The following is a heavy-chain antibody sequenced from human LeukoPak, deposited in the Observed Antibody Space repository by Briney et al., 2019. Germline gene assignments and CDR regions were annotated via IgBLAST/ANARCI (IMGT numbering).Heavy chain of an antibody. V-gene: IGHV1-18*01. CDR3: ARVARYCGGDCYSWALSLFDY. Sequence: GASVKVSCKASGYTFTSYGISWVRQAPGQGLEWMGWISAYNGNTNYAQKLQGRVTMTTDTSTSTAYMELRSLRSDDAAVYYCARVARYCGGDCYSWALSLFDYWGQGTLVTVSS. D-gene: IGHD2-21*02. J-gene: IGHJ4*02. CDR2: ISAYNGNT. CDR1: GYTFTSYG.